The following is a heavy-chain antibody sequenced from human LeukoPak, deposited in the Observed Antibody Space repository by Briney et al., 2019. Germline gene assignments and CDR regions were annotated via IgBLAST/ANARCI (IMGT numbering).Heavy chain of an antibody. Sequence: PGGSLRLSCAASGFTYGHYGMHWDRQAPGKGLEWVAVIWSDATEKYYGDAVKGRFTISRDNSRNTLYLQMNSLRVEDTAVYYCAKDAQRGFDYSNSLEYWGQGTLVTVSS. J-gene: IGHJ4*02. D-gene: IGHD4-11*01. CDR3: AKDAQRGFDYSNSLEY. V-gene: IGHV3-33*06. CDR1: GFTYGHYG. CDR2: IWSDATEK.